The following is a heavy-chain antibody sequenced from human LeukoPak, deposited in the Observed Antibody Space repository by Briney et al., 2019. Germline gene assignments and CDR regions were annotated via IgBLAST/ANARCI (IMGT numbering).Heavy chain of an antibody. CDR2: ISGSGGST. V-gene: IGHV3-23*01. CDR1: GFTFSSYA. Sequence: GGSLRLSCAASGFTFSSYAMSWVRQAPGKGLEWVSAISGSGGSTYYADSVKGRFTISRDNSKNTLFLQMNSLRAEDTAVYYCAKDRSCTGSSCNVGSWGQGTMVTASS. J-gene: IGHJ3*01. D-gene: IGHD2-2*01. CDR3: AKDRSCTGSSCNVGS.